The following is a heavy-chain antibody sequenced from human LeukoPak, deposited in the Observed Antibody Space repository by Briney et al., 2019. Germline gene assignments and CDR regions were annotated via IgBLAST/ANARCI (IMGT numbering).Heavy chain of an antibody. V-gene: IGHV4-61*05. CDR2: IYYSGST. Sequence: SQTLSLTCTVSGGSISSSSYYWGWIRQPPGKGLEWIGYIYYSGSTSYNPSLKSRVTISVDTSKNQFSLKLSSVTAADTAVYYCARGRYYGSGTSYYYGMDVWGQGTTVTVSS. J-gene: IGHJ6*02. CDR1: GGSISSSSYY. D-gene: IGHD3-10*01. CDR3: ARGRYYGSGTSYYYGMDV.